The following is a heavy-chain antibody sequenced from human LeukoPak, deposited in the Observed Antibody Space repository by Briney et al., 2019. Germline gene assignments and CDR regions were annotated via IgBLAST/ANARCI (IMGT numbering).Heavy chain of an antibody. CDR1: GYTFTGYY. D-gene: IGHD3-3*01. Sequence: ASMKVSCKASGYTFTGYYMHWVRQAPGQGLEWMGWINPNSGGTNYAQKFQGRVTMTRDTSISTAYMELSRLRSDDTAVYYCARVTPRGLRFLEWLSPLDYWGQGTLVTVSS. J-gene: IGHJ4*02. CDR2: INPNSGGT. CDR3: ARVTPRGLRFLEWLSPLDY. V-gene: IGHV1-2*02.